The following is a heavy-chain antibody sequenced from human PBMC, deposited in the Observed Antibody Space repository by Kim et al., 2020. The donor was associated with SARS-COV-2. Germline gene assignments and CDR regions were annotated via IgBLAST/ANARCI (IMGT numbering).Heavy chain of an antibody. J-gene: IGHJ4*02. D-gene: IGHD6-6*01. CDR3: ATARSAGRYYFDY. Sequence: YNPSLKSRVTISVDKSKNQFSLKLGAVTAADTAVYYCATARSAGRYYFDYWGQGTLVTVSS. V-gene: IGHV4-4*02.